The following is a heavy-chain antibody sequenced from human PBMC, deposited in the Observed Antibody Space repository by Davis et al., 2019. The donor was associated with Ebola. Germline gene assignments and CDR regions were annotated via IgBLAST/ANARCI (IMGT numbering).Heavy chain of an antibody. V-gene: IGHV3-7*03. Sequence: GESLKISCAASGFTFSSYAMSWVRQAPGKGLEWVANIKQDGSEKYYVDSVKGRFTISRDNAKNSLYLQMNSLRAEDTAVYYCARDVGYCSSTSCYKGGFDPWGQGTLVTVSS. J-gene: IGHJ5*02. CDR1: GFTFSSYA. D-gene: IGHD2-2*01. CDR3: ARDVGYCSSTSCYKGGFDP. CDR2: IKQDGSEK.